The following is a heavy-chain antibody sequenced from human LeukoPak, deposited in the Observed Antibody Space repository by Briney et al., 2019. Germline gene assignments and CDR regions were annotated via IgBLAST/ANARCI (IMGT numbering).Heavy chain of an antibody. CDR2: IYSGGST. Sequence: GGSLRLSCAPSGFTVSSNYMNWVRQAPGKGLEWVSVIYSGGSTYYADSVKGRFTISRDNSKNTLYLQMNSLRAEDTALYYCAKDQPRWSLLHYFDYWGQGTLVTVSS. D-gene: IGHD2-21*01. V-gene: IGHV3-66*01. CDR1: GFTVSSNY. CDR3: AKDQPRWSLLHYFDY. J-gene: IGHJ4*02.